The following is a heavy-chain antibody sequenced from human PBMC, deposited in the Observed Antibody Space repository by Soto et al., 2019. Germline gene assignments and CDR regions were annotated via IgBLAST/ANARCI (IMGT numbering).Heavy chain of an antibody. J-gene: IGHJ6*02. V-gene: IGHV4-4*02. Sequence: SETLSLTCVVSGGSIRSTNWWAWVRQTPGKGLEWIGEVYHNGTSNYNPSLKGRATISVDTSKDQVSLRLNSVIDADTAVYYCARDLDRYCSVTSCHAMDVWGQGTPVTV. D-gene: IGHD2-15*01. CDR3: ARDLDRYCSVTSCHAMDV. CDR2: VYHNGTS. CDR1: GGSIRSTNW.